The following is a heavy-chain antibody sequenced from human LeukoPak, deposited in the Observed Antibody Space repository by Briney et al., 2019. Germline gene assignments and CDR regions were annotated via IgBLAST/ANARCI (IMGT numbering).Heavy chain of an antibody. Sequence: GGSLRLSCAASGFTFDDYAMHWVRHAPGKGLEGVSGISWNSGSIGYADSVKGRFTISRDNAKNSLYLQMNSLRAEDTALYYCAKDIGDLLLPRSGRAMVEKSAFDIWGQGTMVTVSS. J-gene: IGHJ3*02. V-gene: IGHV3-9*01. CDR3: AKDIGDLLLPRSGRAMVEKSAFDI. CDR2: ISWNSGSI. D-gene: IGHD5-18*01. CDR1: GFTFDDYA.